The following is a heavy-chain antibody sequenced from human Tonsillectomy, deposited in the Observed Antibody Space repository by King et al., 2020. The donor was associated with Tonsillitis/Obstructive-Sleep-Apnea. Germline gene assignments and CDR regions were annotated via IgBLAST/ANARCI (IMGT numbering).Heavy chain of an antibody. V-gene: IGHV3-30*01. Sequence: VQLVESGGGMVPPGSSLRLSCAASGFSLRNHAMHWVRQAPGKGLEWVAIISYDGSEENYAESVKGRFTISRDNAENTLYVQMDSLRGEDTAVYYCARDVGTYSSSSGGFEFWGRGTLVTVSS. J-gene: IGHJ4*02. CDR2: ISYDGSEE. D-gene: IGHD6-6*01. CDR1: GFSLRNHA. CDR3: ARDVGTYSSSSGGFEF.